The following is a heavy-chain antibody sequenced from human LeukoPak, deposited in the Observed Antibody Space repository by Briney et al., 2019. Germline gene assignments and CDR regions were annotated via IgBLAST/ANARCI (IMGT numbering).Heavy chain of an antibody. Sequence: ASVKVSCKASGYTFTSYGISWVRQAPGQGLEWMGWISAYNGNTNYAQKLQGRVTMTTDTSTSTAYMELRSLRSDDTAVYYCARDWDSIAAAPFDYWGQGTLVTVSS. J-gene: IGHJ4*02. V-gene: IGHV1-18*01. CDR1: GYTFTSYG. D-gene: IGHD6-13*01. CDR3: ARDWDSIAAAPFDY. CDR2: ISAYNGNT.